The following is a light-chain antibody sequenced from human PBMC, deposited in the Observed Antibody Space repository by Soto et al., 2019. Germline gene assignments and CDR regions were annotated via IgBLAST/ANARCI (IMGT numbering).Light chain of an antibody. CDR2: GAS. V-gene: IGKV3-20*01. CDR3: QQYSRSPRT. J-gene: IGKJ1*01. Sequence: EIVLTQSPGTLSLSPRERATLSCRASQSVSNNYLAWYQQKPGQAPRLLIYGASNRATGIPDRFSGSGSGTDFTLTISRLEPEDFAVYYCQQYSRSPRTFGQGTKVEIK. CDR1: QSVSNNY.